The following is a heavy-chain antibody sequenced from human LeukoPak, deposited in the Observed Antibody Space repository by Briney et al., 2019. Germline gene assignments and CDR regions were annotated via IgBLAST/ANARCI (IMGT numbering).Heavy chain of an antibody. CDR3: ARPPRYCSSTSCYLDY. CDR2: IYPGDSDT. V-gene: IGHV5-51*01. Sequence: GESLKISCKGSGYSFTNYWIGWVRQMPGKGLVWMGIIYPGDSDTRYSPSFQGQVTISADKSISTAYLQWSSLKASDTAMYYCARPPRYCSSTSCYLDYWGQGTLVTVSS. J-gene: IGHJ4*02. D-gene: IGHD2-2*01. CDR1: GYSFTNYW.